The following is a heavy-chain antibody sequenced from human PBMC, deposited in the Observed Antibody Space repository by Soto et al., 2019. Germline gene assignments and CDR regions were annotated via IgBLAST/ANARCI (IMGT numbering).Heavy chain of an antibody. D-gene: IGHD5-12*01. V-gene: IGHV3-21*01. CDR2: ISASSTYI. CDR3: ARGWLRDPWMY. Sequence: EVQLVESGGGLFKPGGALRLSCAASVFIFSSYTMNWVRQAPGQGLEWVSSISASSTYIYYADSLKGRFTISRDNAYNSLYLQMNILRAEDTAVYYCARGWLRDPWMYWGQVTRVTVSS. J-gene: IGHJ4*02. CDR1: VFIFSSYT.